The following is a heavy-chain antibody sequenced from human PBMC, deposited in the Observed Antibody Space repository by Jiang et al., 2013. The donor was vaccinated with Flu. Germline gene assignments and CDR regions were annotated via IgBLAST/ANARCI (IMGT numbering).Heavy chain of an antibody. V-gene: IGHV1-46*01. CDR3: ARAFRGLYCSGGSCYPDY. D-gene: IGHD2-15*01. CDR1: GYTFSNYY. CDR2: IDPSGDVT. J-gene: IGHJ4*02. Sequence: SGAEVKKPGASVKVSCKASGYTFSNYYMHWVRQAPGQGLEWMAIIDPSGDVTSYAQRFQGRVTVTRDTSTSTVYMELSSLRSDDTAVFYCARAFRGLYCSGGSCYPDYWGQGTLVTVSS.